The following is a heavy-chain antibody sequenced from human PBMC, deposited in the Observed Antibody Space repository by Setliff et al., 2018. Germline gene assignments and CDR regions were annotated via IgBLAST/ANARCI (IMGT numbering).Heavy chain of an antibody. CDR3: ARESRYYYDNLGTLDY. Sequence: TLSLTCTVSGGSISSGDYYWSWIRQPPGKGLEWIWYIYSSGSTYYNPSLKSRVSISVDTSKNQFSLKLSSVTAADTAVYYCARESRYYYDNLGTLDYWGQGTLVTVSS. D-gene: IGHD3-22*01. CDR2: IYSSGST. J-gene: IGHJ4*02. V-gene: IGHV4-30-4*08. CDR1: GGSISSGDYY.